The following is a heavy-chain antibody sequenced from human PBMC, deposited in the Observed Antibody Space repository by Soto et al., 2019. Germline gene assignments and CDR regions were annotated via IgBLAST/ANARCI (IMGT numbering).Heavy chain of an antibody. J-gene: IGHJ6*02. V-gene: IGHV1-3*01. Sequence: SVKVSCKACGYTFTSYAMHWVRQAPGQRLEWMGWINAGNGNTKYSQKFQGRVTITTDTSTSTAYMELRSLRSDDTAVYYCARATTVVTPVGYYGMDVWGQGTTVTVSS. CDR2: INAGNGNT. CDR3: ARATTVVTPVGYYGMDV. D-gene: IGHD4-17*01. CDR1: GYTFTSYA.